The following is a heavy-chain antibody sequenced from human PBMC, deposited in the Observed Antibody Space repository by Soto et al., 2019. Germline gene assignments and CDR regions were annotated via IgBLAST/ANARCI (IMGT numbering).Heavy chain of an antibody. D-gene: IGHD3-3*01. V-gene: IGHV4-34*01. Sequence: SETLSLTCAVYGGSFSGYYGSWIRQPPGKGLEWIGEINHSGSTNYNPPLKRRVTISVATSKTQFSLKLSSVTAADTAVYYCARGPDGFLEWLLHYFDYWGQGTLVTVSS. CDR2: INHSGST. CDR1: GGSFSGYY. J-gene: IGHJ4*02. CDR3: ARGPDGFLEWLLHYFDY.